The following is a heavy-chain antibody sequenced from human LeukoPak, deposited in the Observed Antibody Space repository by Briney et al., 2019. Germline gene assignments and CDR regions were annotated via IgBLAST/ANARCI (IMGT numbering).Heavy chain of an antibody. CDR2: ISSSGSTI. CDR3: AEDRDIAAATDAFDI. V-gene: IGHV3-11*01. D-gene: IGHD6-13*01. Sequence: PGGSLRLSCAASGFTFSDYYMSWIRQAPGKGLEWVSYISSSGSTIYYADSVKGRFTISRDNSKNTLYLQMNSLRAEDTAVYYCAEDRDIAAATDAFDIWGQGTMVTVSS. CDR1: GFTFSDYY. J-gene: IGHJ3*02.